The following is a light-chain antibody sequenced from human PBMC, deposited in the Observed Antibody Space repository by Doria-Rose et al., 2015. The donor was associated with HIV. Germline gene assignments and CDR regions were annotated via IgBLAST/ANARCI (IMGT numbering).Light chain of an antibody. V-gene: IGKV4-1*01. J-gene: IGKJ3*01. CDR2: WAS. CDR1: QSLLYTSKNY. CDR3: QQYYDTPS. Sequence: TQSPGSLGMSLGERATLNCKSNQSLLYTSKNYLAWYQQKPGQPPKLLIYWASTRQSGVTARFSGSGSGTDFTLTISSLEAEDVAVYYCQQYYDTPSFGPGTTVDIK.